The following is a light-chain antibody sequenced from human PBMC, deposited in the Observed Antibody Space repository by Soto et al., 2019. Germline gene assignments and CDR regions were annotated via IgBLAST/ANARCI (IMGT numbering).Light chain of an antibody. Sequence: EIVLTQSPGTLSLSPGERASLSCRASQSVSNSYLAWYQQKPGQAPRLLIYGASSRATGIPDRFRGSGSGTDFTLTISRLEPEDLAVYYCQQYGNSPRTFGQGTKLVIK. CDR2: GAS. CDR3: QQYGNSPRT. V-gene: IGKV3-20*01. CDR1: QSVSNSY. J-gene: IGKJ2*01.